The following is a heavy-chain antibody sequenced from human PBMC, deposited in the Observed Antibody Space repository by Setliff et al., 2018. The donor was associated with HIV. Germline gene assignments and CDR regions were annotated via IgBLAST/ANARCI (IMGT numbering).Heavy chain of an antibody. J-gene: IGHJ1*01. V-gene: IGHV3-21*01. CDR2: ISSSSSYI. D-gene: IGHD6-13*01. CDR1: GFNFAAYA. Sequence: SLRLSCAASGFNFAAYAMSWVRQAPGKGLEWVSSISSSSSYIHYADSVKGRFTISRDNAKNSLYLQMNSLRAEDTAVYYCAREPSAAGPEYFQHWGQGTLVTVSS. CDR3: AREPSAAGPEYFQH.